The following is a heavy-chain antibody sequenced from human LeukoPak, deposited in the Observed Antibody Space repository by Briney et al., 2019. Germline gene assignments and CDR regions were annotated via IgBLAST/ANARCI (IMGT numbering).Heavy chain of an antibody. D-gene: IGHD5-18*01. Sequence: GGSLRLSCAASGFMFSSNWMSWVRLAPGKGLEWVANIKEDGTETYYVDSVKGRFAISRDNAKNSLYLQMNSLRVEDTAVYYCARDVDTATPLLDYWGQGTLVTVSS. CDR1: GFMFSSNW. V-gene: IGHV3-7*03. J-gene: IGHJ4*02. CDR3: ARDVDTATPLLDY. CDR2: IKEDGTET.